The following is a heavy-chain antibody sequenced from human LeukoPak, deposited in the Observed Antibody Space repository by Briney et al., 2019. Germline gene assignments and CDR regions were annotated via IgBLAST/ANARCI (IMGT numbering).Heavy chain of an antibody. CDR1: GYTLAELS. CDR2: FDPEDGET. D-gene: IGHD2-2*02. CDR3: ATACTRISCYMIGAYFDS. J-gene: IGHJ4*02. V-gene: IGHV1-24*01. Sequence: ASVTVSCKASGYTLAELSMHWVRQAPGKGLEWMGGFDPEDGETVYAQKFQGRVTMTEDTSTDTAYMELTNLRSEDTAVYYCATACTRISCYMIGAYFDSWGQGTLVSVSS.